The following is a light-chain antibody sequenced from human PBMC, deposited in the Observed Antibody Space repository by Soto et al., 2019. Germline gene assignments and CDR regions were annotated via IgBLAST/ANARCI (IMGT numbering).Light chain of an antibody. CDR2: TGS. Sequence: DIQMTQSPSSVSASVGDRVTITCRASQAIDSWLAWYQQKPGEAPKLLIFTGSLLHSGVPPRFSGSGSGTDFTLTITSLQPEDFAFYYCQQSYVTPPITFGQGTRLEIK. J-gene: IGKJ5*01. V-gene: IGKV1-39*01. CDR3: QQSYVTPPIT. CDR1: QAIDSW.